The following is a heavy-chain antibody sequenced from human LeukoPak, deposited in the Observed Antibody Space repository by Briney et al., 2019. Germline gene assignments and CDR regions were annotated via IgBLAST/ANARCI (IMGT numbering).Heavy chain of an antibody. CDR1: GFTFSSYW. V-gene: IGHV3-74*01. J-gene: IGHJ6*03. CDR2: INSDGSST. D-gene: IGHD3-3*01. Sequence: PGGSLRLSCAASGFTFSSYWMHWVRQAPGKGLVWVSRINSDGSSTSYADSVKGRFTISRDNAKNTLYLQMNSLRAEDTAVYYCARDWDLRYDFDYMDVWGKGTTVTVSS. CDR3: ARDWDLRYDFDYMDV.